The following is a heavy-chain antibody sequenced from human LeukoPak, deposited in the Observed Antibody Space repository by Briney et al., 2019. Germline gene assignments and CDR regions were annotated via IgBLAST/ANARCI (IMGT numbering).Heavy chain of an antibody. V-gene: IGHV3-30-3*01. CDR1: GFIFSSYA. J-gene: IGHJ5*02. CDR2: LSYDGSNK. D-gene: IGHD6-13*01. Sequence: GGSLRLSCAASGFIFSSYAMHWVRQAPGKGLEWVAVLSYDGSNKYYADSVKGRFTISRDNSKNTLYLQMNRLRPEDTAVYYCARTGVGEAAAGTVNWFDPWGQGTLVTVSS. CDR3: ARTGVGEAAAGTVNWFDP.